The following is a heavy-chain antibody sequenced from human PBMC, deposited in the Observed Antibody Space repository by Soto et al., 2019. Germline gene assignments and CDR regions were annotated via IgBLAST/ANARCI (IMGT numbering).Heavy chain of an antibody. D-gene: IGHD1-26*01. CDR1: GFTFSSYS. Sequence: LRLSCAASGFTFSSYSMDWVRQAPGKGLEWVSYISTSGSTIYYADSVKGRFTISRDNAKNSLYVQMNSLRDEDTAVYYCARDSGNHYDRFDIWGQGTMVTVSS. V-gene: IGHV3-48*02. J-gene: IGHJ3*02. CDR3: ARDSGNHYDRFDI. CDR2: ISTSGSTI.